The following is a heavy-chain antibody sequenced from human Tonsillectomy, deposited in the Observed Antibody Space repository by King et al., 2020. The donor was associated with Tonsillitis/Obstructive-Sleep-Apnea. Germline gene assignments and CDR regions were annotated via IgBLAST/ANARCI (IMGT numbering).Heavy chain of an antibody. J-gene: IGHJ4*02. CDR3: AKDKEGSIDC. CDR2: ITWDAGST. V-gene: IGHV3-43*01. CDR1: GFNFDDYN. Sequence: VQLVESGGLVVQPGGSLRLSCAASGFNFDDYNMHWVRQAPGKGLEWVSLITWDAGSTRYADSVKGRFTVSRDNIKNSLYLQMNSLRTEDTALYYCAKDKEGSIDCWGQGTLVTVSS.